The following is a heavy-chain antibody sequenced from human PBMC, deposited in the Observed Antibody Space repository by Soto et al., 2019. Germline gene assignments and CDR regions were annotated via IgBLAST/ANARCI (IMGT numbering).Heavy chain of an antibody. Sequence: SVKVSCKASGGTFSSYAISWVRQAPGQGLEWMGGIIPIFGTANYAQKFQGRVTITADESTSTAYMELSSLRSEDTAVYYCARVPQDEECSGGSCYSGPFDYWGQGTLVTVSS. J-gene: IGHJ4*02. D-gene: IGHD2-15*01. CDR2: IIPIFGTA. V-gene: IGHV1-69*13. CDR1: GGTFSSYA. CDR3: ARVPQDEECSGGSCYSGPFDY.